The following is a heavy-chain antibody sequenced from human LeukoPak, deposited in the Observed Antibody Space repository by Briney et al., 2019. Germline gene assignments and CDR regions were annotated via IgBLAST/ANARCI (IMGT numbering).Heavy chain of an antibody. D-gene: IGHD1-26*01. CDR2: ISSSSSYI. CDR1: GFXFSSYS. J-gene: IGHJ3*02. V-gene: IGHV3-21*01. CDR3: ARDREGATLNDAFDI. Sequence: PGGSLRLSCEASGFXFSSYSMNWVRQAPGKGLEWLSSISSSSSYIYYADSVKGRFTISRDNAKNSLYLQMNSLRADDTAVYYCARDREGATLNDAFDIWGQGTMVTASS.